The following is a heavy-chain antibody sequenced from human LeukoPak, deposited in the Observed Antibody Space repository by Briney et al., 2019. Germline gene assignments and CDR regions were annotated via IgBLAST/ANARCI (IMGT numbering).Heavy chain of an antibody. CDR1: GYTFTSYG. CDR3: ARVEITIFGVVIGYFDY. CDR2: ISAYNGNT. J-gene: IGHJ4*02. D-gene: IGHD3-3*01. V-gene: IGHV1-18*01. Sequence: ASVKVSCKASGYTFTSYGIRWVRQAPGQGLEWMGWISAYNGNTNYAQKLQGRVTMTTDTSTSTAYMELRSLRSDDTAVYYCARVEITIFGVVIGYFDYWGQGTLVTVSS.